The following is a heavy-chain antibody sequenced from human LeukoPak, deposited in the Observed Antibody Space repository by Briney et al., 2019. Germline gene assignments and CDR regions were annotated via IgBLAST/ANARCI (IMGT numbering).Heavy chain of an antibody. V-gene: IGHV7-4-1*02. CDR2: INTNTGNP. J-gene: IGHJ4*02. CDR3: ARAPSGYGSGSYYNY. CDR1: GYTFTSYA. D-gene: IGHD3-10*01. Sequence: ASAKVSCKASGYTFTSYAMNWVRQAPGQGLEWMGWINTNTGNPTYAQGFTGRFVFSLDTSVSTAYLQISSLKAEGTAVYYCARAPSGYGSGSYYNYWGQGTLVTVSS.